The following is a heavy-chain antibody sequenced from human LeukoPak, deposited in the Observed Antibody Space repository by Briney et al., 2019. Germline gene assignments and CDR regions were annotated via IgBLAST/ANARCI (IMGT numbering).Heavy chain of an antibody. V-gene: IGHV3-30*04. CDR1: GFTFSRSA. CDR3: AKDHRAYCGGDCVDFDY. CDR2: ISYDGGNK. J-gene: IGHJ4*02. Sequence: GGSLRLSCAASGFTFSRSAMHWARQAPGKGLEWVAIISYDGGNKYYADSVKGRFTISRDNSKNTLYLQMNSLRPEDTAVYYCAKDHRAYCGGDCVDFDYWGQGTPVTVSS. D-gene: IGHD2-21*02.